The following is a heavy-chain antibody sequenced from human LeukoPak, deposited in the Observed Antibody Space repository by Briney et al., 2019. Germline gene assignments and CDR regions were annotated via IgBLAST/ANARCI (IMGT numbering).Heavy chain of an antibody. D-gene: IGHD3-22*01. CDR1: GGSISSYY. J-gene: IGHJ4*02. V-gene: IGHV4-59*08. Sequence: PSETLSLTCTVSGGSISSYYWSWIRQPPGKGLEWSGYIYYSGSTNYNPSLKSRVTISVDTSKNQFSLQLSSVTAADTAVYYCARLGGYDRTFDYWGQGTLVTVSS. CDR3: ARLGGYDRTFDY. CDR2: IYYSGST.